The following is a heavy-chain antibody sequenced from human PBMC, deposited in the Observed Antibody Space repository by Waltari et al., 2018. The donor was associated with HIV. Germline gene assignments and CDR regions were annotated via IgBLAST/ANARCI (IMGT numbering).Heavy chain of an antibody. Sequence: QVQLVQSGAEVKKPGASVKVSCKASGYSFPSYDIHWVRQASGQGLEWLGWMNPNSGNTGYAQKFQGRGTLTSNTSISRAYIELSSLRSEYTAVYYCARGIRRDCCWFDPWGQGTLVTVSS. V-gene: IGHV1-8*01. J-gene: IGHJ5*02. CDR1: GYSFPSYD. CDR3: ARGIRRDCCWFDP. CDR2: MNPNSGNT. D-gene: IGHD2-21*02.